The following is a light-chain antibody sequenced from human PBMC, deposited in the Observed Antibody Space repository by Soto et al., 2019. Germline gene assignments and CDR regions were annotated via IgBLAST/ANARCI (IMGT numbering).Light chain of an antibody. V-gene: IGKV3-20*01. J-gene: IGKJ1*01. CDR3: QQCGSSPRT. CDR1: QSVSSNS. CDR2: GAS. Sequence: EIVLTQSPGTLSLSPGEKATLSCRASQSVSSNSLAWYQQKPGQAPRLLIFGASSRATGIPDRFSGSGSGTDFTLTISRLEPEDIAVYYCQQCGSSPRTFGQGAKVEIK.